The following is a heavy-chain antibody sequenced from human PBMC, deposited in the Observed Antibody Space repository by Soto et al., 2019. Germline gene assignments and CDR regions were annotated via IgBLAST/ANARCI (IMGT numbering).Heavy chain of an antibody. CDR2: IPSKTNTYAT. Sequence: EVQLVESGGGLVQPGVSLKLSCAASGFTFSGSTIHWVRQTSGKGLVWVGRIPSKTNTYATAYAASEKGRFTISRDDSNNTAYLQMDSLKTEDTAVYYCTRQHPDVQVDSAIYYWGQGTMVTVSS. D-gene: IGHD1-1*01. V-gene: IGHV3-73*02. CDR3: TRQHPDVQVDSAIYY. CDR1: GFTFSGST. J-gene: IGHJ4*02.